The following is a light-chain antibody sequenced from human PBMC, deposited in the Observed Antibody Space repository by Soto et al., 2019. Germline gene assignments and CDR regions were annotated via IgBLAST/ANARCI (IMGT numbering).Light chain of an antibody. Sequence: EIVLTQSPGTLSLSPGERATLSCRASQSVSSKSLAWYQQKPGQAPRFLIYRTSSRATGIPDRFSGSGSGTDFTLTISRLEPEAFAVYYCQQYGSTPLTFGGGTKVDIK. CDR2: RTS. J-gene: IGKJ4*01. V-gene: IGKV3-20*01. CDR3: QQYGSTPLT. CDR1: QSVSSKS.